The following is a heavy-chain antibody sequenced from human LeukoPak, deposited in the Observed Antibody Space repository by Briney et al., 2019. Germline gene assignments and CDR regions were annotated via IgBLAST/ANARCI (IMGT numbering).Heavy chain of an antibody. CDR1: DGSFSGHF. Sequence: KPSETLSLTCTVYDGSFSGHFWSWVRQPPGKGLEWIAELKHTGGTNYNPPLTSRVTISVDTSKNQFSLKLTSVTAAHAAVYYCARLRLDAAALDYWGLGTLVTVSS. J-gene: IGHJ4*02. D-gene: IGHD6-13*01. CDR2: LKHTGGT. CDR3: ARLRLDAAALDY. V-gene: IGHV4-34*01.